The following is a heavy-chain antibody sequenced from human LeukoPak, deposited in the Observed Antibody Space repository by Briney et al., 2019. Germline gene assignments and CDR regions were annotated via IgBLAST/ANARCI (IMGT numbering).Heavy chain of an antibody. CDR2: IYHSGST. CDR3: ARDLGGHSSGWYENWN. CDR1: GGSISSYY. D-gene: IGHD6-19*01. V-gene: IGHV4-59*01. Sequence: SETLSLTCTVSGGSISSYYWSWIRQPPGKGLEWIGYIYHSGSTNYNPSLKSRVTISVDTSKNQFSLKLSSVTAADTAVYYCARDLGGHSSGWYENWNWGQGTLVTVSS. J-gene: IGHJ4*02.